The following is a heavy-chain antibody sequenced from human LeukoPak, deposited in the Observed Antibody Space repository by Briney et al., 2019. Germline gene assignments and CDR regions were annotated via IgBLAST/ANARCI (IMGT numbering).Heavy chain of an antibody. CDR2: IIPIFGIA. CDR3: ARVPCSGTSCLLSKPYNWFDP. J-gene: IGHJ5*02. CDR1: GGTFSSYA. V-gene: IGHV1-69*04. D-gene: IGHD2-2*01. Sequence: GASVKVSCKASGGTFSSYAISWVRQASGQGLEWMGRIIPIFGIANYAQKFQGRVTITADKSTSTAYMELSSLRSEDTAVYYCARVPCSGTSCLLSKPYNWFDPWGQGTLVTVSS.